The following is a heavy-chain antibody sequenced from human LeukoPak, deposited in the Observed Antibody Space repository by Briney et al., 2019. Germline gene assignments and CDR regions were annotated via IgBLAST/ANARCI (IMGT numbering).Heavy chain of an antibody. V-gene: IGHV3-7*01. CDR3: ARDDGFYSASGIYQNYFDH. D-gene: IGHD3-10*01. CDR2: LKQDGSEK. J-gene: IGHJ4*02. Sequence: TGGSLRLSCAASGFTFSAYWMSWVRQAPGKGLGWVANLKQDGSEKYYVDSVKGRFTISRDNAKNSLYLQMNSLRGEDTAVYYCARDDGFYSASGIYQNYFDHWGQGILVTVSP. CDR1: GFTFSAYW.